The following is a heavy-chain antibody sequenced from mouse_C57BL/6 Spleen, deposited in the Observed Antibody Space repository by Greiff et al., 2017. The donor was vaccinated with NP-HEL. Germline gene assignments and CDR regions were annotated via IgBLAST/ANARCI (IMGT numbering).Heavy chain of an antibody. V-gene: IGHV1-62-2*01. D-gene: IGHD2-3*01. J-gene: IGHJ2*01. CDR3: ARHEDLYDYFDY. CDR2: FYPGSGSI. Sequence: VQRVESGAELVKPGASVKLSCKASGYTFTEYTIHWVKQRSGQGLEWIGWFYPGSGSIKYNEKFKDKATLTADKSSSTVYMELSRLTSEDSAVYFCARHEDLYDYFDYWGQGTTLTVSS. CDR1: GYTFTEYT.